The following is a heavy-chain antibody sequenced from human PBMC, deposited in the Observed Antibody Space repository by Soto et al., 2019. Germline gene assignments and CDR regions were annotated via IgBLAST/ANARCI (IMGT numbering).Heavy chain of an antibody. D-gene: IGHD3-22*01. V-gene: IGHV4-31*03. CDR2: IYYSGST. J-gene: IGHJ5*02. CDR1: GGSISSGGYY. Sequence: LSLTCTVSGGSISSGGYYWSWIRQHPGKGLEWIGYIYYSGSTYYNPSLKSRVTISVDTSKNQFSLKLSSVTAADTAVYYCARDPRYDSSGYYDPWGQGTLVTVSS. CDR3: ARDPRYDSSGYYDP.